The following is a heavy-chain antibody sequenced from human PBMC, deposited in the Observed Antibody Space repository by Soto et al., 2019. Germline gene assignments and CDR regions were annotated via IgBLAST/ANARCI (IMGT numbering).Heavy chain of an antibody. Sequence: QVQLQESGPGLVKPSQTLSLTCTVSGGSISSGDYYWSWIRQPPGKGLEWIGYIYYSGSTYYNPSLKRRVTISVDTSKNQFSLKLSSVTAADTAVYYCASSRVGPYCSSTSCYPIYYYYGMDVWGQGTTVTVSS. CDR1: GGSISSGDYY. D-gene: IGHD2-2*01. CDR3: ASSRVGPYCSSTSCYPIYYYYGMDV. CDR2: IYYSGST. J-gene: IGHJ6*02. V-gene: IGHV4-30-4*01.